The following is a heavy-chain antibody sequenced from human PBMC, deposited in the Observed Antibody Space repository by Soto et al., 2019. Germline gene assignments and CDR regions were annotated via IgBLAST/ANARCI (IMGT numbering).Heavy chain of an antibody. V-gene: IGHV1-69*13. J-gene: IGHJ4*02. CDR1: GGTFSGYA. Sequence: SVKVSCKASGGTFSGYAISWVRQAPGQGLEWMGGIIPIFGTANYAQKFQGRVTITADESTSTAYMELSSLRSEDTAVYYCARTEPDSSGWSMYSDYWGQGTLVTVSS. D-gene: IGHD6-19*01. CDR3: ARTEPDSSGWSMYSDY. CDR2: IIPIFGTA.